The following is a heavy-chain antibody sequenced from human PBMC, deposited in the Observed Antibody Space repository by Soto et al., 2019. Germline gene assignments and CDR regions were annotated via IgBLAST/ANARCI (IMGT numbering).Heavy chain of an antibody. V-gene: IGHV4-59*02. Sequence: SETLSLTCIVSGGSVSGYYWSWIRQPPGKGLEWLGYIYYAGTTLYNPSVESRVTISVDTSKNQFSMKLRSVTAADTAVYYCTRHAIIPRLQYGMDVWGQGTTVTVSS. CDR2: IYYAGTT. CDR3: TRHAIIPRLQYGMDV. J-gene: IGHJ6*02. D-gene: IGHD2-2*01. CDR1: GGSVSGYY.